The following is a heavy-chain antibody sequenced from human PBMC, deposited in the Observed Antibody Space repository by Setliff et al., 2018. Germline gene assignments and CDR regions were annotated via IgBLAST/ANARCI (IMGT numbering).Heavy chain of an antibody. V-gene: IGHV3-7*01. CDR3: ARVREANWNPWANWFDP. Sequence: GGSLRLSCAASGFIFSSYWMSWIRQAPGKGLEWVANIKTDGSEKNYVDSVKGRFTISRDNAKNSLYLQMNSLRVEDTAVYYCARVREANWNPWANWFDPWGQGTLVTVSS. D-gene: IGHD1-1*01. CDR2: IKTDGSEK. CDR1: GFIFSSYW. J-gene: IGHJ5*02.